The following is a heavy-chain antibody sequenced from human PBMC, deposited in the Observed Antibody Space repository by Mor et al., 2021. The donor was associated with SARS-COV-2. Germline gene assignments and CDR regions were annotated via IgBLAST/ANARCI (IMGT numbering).Heavy chain of an antibody. D-gene: IGHD6-19*01. J-gene: IGHJ3*02. V-gene: IGHV3-30*02. CDR3: AKDLSDRYSSGWYLPNAFDI. Sequence: VKGRFTISRDNSKNTLYLQMSSLRAEDTAVYYCAKDLSDRYSSGWYLPNAFDIWGQGTMVTVSS.